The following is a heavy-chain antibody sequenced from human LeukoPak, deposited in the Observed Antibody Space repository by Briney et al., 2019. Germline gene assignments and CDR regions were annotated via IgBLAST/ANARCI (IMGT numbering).Heavy chain of an antibody. CDR1: GGSISSYY. CDR2: IYYSGST. CDR3: ARHVTYYYDSSGDAFDI. J-gene: IGHJ3*02. V-gene: IGHV4-59*08. Sequence: SETLSLTCTVSGGSISSYYWSWIRQPPGKGLEWIGYIYYSGSTNYNPSLKSRVTISVDTSKNQFSLKLSSVTAADTAVYYCARHVTYYYDSSGDAFDIWGQGTMVTVSS. D-gene: IGHD3-22*01.